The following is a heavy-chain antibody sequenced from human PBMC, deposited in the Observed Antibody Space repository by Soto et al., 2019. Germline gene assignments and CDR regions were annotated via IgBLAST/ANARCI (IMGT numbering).Heavy chain of an antibody. D-gene: IGHD3-16*02. CDR3: AKVASYDYVWGSYRFSAFDI. CDR1: GFTFSSYA. CDR2: ISGSGGST. J-gene: IGHJ3*02. V-gene: IGHV3-23*01. Sequence: EVQLLESGGGLVQPGGSLRLSCAASGFTFSSYAMSWVRQAPGKGLEWVSAISGSGGSTYYADSVKGRFTISRDNSKNTLYLQMNSLRAEDTAVYYCAKVASYDYVWGSYRFSAFDIWGQGTMVTVSS.